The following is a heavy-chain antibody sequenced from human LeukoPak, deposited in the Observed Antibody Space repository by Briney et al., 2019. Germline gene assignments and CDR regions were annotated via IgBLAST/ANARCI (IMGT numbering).Heavy chain of an antibody. CDR1: GFTFSNAW. V-gene: IGHV3-23*01. Sequence: GGSLRLSCAASGFTFSNAWMSWVRQAPGKGLEWVSAISGSGGSTYYADSVKGRFTISRDNSKNTLYLQMNSLRAEDTAVYYCAELGITMIGGVWGKGTTVTISS. J-gene: IGHJ6*04. CDR3: AELGITMIGGV. CDR2: ISGSGGST. D-gene: IGHD3-10*02.